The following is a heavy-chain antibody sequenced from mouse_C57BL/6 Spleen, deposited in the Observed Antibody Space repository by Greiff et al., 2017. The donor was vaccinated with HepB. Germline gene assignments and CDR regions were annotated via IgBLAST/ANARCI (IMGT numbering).Heavy chain of an antibody. CDR2: ISYDGSN. CDR1: GYSITSCYY. J-gene: IGHJ1*03. V-gene: IGHV3-6*01. CDR3: ARSGSSYEGYFDV. Sequence: ESGPGLVKPSQSLSLTCSVTGYSITSCYYWNWIRQFPGNKLEWMGYISYDGSNNYNPSLKNRISITRDTSKNQIFLKLNSVTTEDAATYDYARSGSSYEGYFDVWGTGTTVTVSS. D-gene: IGHD1-1*01.